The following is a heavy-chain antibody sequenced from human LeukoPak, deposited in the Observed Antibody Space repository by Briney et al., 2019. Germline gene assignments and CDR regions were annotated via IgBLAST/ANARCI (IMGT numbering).Heavy chain of an antibody. Sequence: ASVTVSCKASGYTFTSYYMHWVRQAPGQGLEWMGIINPSGGSTSYAQKFQGRVTMTRDTSTSTVYMELSSLRSEDTAVYYCARDLTYIAVADPTGXLDYWGQGTLVTVSS. V-gene: IGHV1-46*01. D-gene: IGHD6-19*01. CDR3: ARDLTYIAVADPTGXLDY. CDR2: INPSGGST. CDR1: GYTFTSYY. J-gene: IGHJ4*02.